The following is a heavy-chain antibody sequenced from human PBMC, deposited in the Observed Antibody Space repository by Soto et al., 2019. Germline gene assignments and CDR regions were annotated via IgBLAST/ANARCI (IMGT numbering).Heavy chain of an antibody. D-gene: IGHD3-22*01. J-gene: IGHJ1*01. CDR1: GFTFSSYA. V-gene: IGHV3-23*01. CDR2: ISGSGGTT. CDR3: AKEDNYYDSSGYYLEYFHH. Sequence: GSLRLSCAASGFTFSSYAMTWVRQAPGKGLEWVSIISGSGGTTYYADSVKGRFTISRDNSKNTLYLQMNSLRADDTAVYYCAKEDNYYDSSGYYLEYFHHWGQGTLVTVSS.